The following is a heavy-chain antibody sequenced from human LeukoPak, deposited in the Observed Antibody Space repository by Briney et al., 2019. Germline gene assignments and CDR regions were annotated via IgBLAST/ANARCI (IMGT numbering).Heavy chain of an antibody. CDR2: INPKTGDT. J-gene: IGHJ4*02. CDR3: ARDGEYYFQTSGHYYVF. Sequence: ASVKVSCKPSGYTFNAYYMHWVRQAPGQGLEWMGCINPKTGDTNYAQKFQGRVIMTTDTSIRTAYMELSSLRSDDSAVYFCARDGEYYFQTSGHYYVFWGQGTLVTVSS. D-gene: IGHD2/OR15-2a*01. V-gene: IGHV1-2*02. CDR1: GYTFNAYY.